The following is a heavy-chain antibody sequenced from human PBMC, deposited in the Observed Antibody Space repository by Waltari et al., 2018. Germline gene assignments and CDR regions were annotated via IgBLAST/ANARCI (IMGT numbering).Heavy chain of an antibody. V-gene: IGHV3-48*01. CDR2: ISSSSSTI. Sequence: EVQLVESGGGLVQPGGSLRLPCAASGFPFGSYSMNGVRQAPGKGLEWVSYISSSSSTIYYADSVKGRFTISRDKAKNSLYLQMNSLRAEDTAVYYCARFPDYWGQGTLVTVSS. CDR1: GFPFGSYS. J-gene: IGHJ4*02. CDR3: ARFPDY.